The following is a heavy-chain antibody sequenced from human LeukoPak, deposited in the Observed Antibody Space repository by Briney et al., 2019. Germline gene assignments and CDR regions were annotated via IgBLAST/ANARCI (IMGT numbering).Heavy chain of an antibody. V-gene: IGHV3-73*01. CDR2: IRSKANSYAT. Sequence: GGSLRLSCAASGFTFSSYSMNWVRQASGKGLEWVGRIRSKANSYATAYAASVKGRFTISRDDSKNTAYLQMNSLKTEDTAVYYCTSQTKGYSSGWFWYYYYMDVWGKGTTVTVSS. D-gene: IGHD6-19*01. J-gene: IGHJ6*03. CDR3: TSQTKGYSSGWFWYYYYMDV. CDR1: GFTFSSYS.